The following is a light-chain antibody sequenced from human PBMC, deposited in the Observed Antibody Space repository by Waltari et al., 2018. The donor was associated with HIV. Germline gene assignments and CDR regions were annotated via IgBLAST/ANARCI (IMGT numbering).Light chain of an antibody. J-gene: IGLJ2*01. CDR2: DNN. V-gene: IGLV1-51*01. CDR3: GTWDSSLSAVV. Sequence: QSVLTPPPSVSAAPGQKVTISCSGSGSNMGNNYVSWYQQVPGTAPKVLIYDNNKRPPGILDRFSGSKSGTSATLGITGLQTGDEADYYCGTWDSSLSAVVFGGGTKLTVL. CDR1: GSNMGNNY.